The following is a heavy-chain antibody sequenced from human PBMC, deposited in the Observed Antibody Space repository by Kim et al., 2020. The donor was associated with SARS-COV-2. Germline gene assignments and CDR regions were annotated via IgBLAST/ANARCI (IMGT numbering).Heavy chain of an antibody. D-gene: IGHD3-10*01. J-gene: IGHJ4*02. CDR2: INYSGNT. CDR3: ARLVSENSAVEY. V-gene: IGHV4-39*01. CDR1: GDSISRSSNY. Sequence: SETLSLTCTVSGDSISRSSNYWGWIRQPPGKGLEWIGSINYSGNTYYNPTPKIRVTTTIDTTHKHTVLKMRSVTAADTAVYYCARLVSENSAVEYWGQGT.